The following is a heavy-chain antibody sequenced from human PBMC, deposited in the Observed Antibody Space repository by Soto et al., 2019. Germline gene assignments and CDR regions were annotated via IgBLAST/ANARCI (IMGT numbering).Heavy chain of an antibody. V-gene: IGHV1-69*12. CDR2: IIPTFGKP. Sequence: QVQLEQSGAEVRQPGSSVKVSCKASGGSFSSLGLSWVRRAPGQGLEWVGGIIPTFGKPTYTQKFQARSTITAAESTRTAYMELTSLTSEDTAVYYCDAEQGMDEVDYCCVMEVCGQGTAVTV. CDR1: GGSFSSLG. D-gene: IGHD5-12*01. CDR3: DAEQGMDEVDYCCVMEV. J-gene: IGHJ6*02.